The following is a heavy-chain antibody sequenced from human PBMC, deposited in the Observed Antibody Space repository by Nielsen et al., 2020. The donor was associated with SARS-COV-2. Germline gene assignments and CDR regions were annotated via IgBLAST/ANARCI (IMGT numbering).Heavy chain of an antibody. CDR3: ARDRLRLRKDAFEI. V-gene: IGHV3-30-3*01. CDR1: GFTFSSYA. CDR2: ISYDGSNK. D-gene: IGHD6-25*01. Sequence: GESLKISCAASGFTFSSYAMHWVRQAPGKGLEWVAVISYDGSNKYYADSVKGRFTISRDNAKNSLYLQMNSLRAEDTAVYYCARDRLRLRKDAFEIWGQGTMVTVSS. J-gene: IGHJ3*02.